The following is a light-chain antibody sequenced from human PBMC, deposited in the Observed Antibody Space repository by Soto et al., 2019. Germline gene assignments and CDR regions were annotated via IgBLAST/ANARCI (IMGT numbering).Light chain of an antibody. J-gene: IGLJ1*01. Sequence: SVLTQPPSVSGAPGQRVTISCTGSRSNFGAGYDVHWYQQLPGTAPKLLIYGNSNRPSGVPDRFSGSRSGTSAFLAITGLQDEDEADYYCQSYDTSLGDSRVFGTGTKVTVL. CDR3: QSYDTSLGDSRV. CDR1: RSNFGAGYD. V-gene: IGLV1-40*01. CDR2: GNS.